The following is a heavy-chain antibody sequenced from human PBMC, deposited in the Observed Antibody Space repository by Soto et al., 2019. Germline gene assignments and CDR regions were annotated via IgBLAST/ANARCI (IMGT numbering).Heavy chain of an antibody. V-gene: IGHV3-48*01. D-gene: IGHD5-18*01. CDR3: ARDYSSYGPFDY. CDR2: ISSSSSII. Sequence: PGGSLRLSCAASGFTFSSYSMNWVRQAPGKGLEWVSYISSSSSIIYYADSVKGRFTISRDNAKNSLYLQMNSLRAEDTAVYYCARDYSSYGPFDYWGQGTLVTVSS. CDR1: GFTFSSYS. J-gene: IGHJ4*02.